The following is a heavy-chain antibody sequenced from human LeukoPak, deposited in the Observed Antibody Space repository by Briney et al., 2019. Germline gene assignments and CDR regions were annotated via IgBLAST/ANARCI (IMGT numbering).Heavy chain of an antibody. D-gene: IGHD3-10*01. CDR1: GHSVSSISVA. J-gene: IGHJ4*02. V-gene: IGHV6-1*01. CDR3: AREIMVRGELDY. Sequence: SQTLSLTCDISGHSVSSISVAWDWVRQSPSRGLEWLGRTYYRSKWYNDYAVSVKGRITINPDTSKNQFSLQLNSVTPEDTAVYYCAREIMVRGELDYWGQGTLVTVSS. CDR2: TYYRSKWYN.